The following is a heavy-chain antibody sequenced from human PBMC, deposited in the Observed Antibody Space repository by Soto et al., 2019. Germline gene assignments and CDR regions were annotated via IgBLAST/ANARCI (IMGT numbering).Heavy chain of an antibody. J-gene: IGHJ6*02. D-gene: IGHD2-2*01. V-gene: IGHV3-11*01. CDR2: IDGSDTTI. CDR1: GFTFSDYY. CDR3: VRIQLLGDYWYYGMDV. Sequence: PGGSLRLSCAASGFTFSDYYMSWIRQAPGKGLEWVSFIDGSDTTIYYADSVKGRFTISRDNAKNSLYLQMNSPRAEDTAVYYCVRIQLLGDYWYYGMDVWGQGTTVTVSS.